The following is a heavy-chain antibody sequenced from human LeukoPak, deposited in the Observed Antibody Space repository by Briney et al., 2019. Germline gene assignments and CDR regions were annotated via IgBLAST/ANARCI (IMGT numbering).Heavy chain of an antibody. CDR1: GESFRGYH. CDR2: IIHDGSA. Sequence: SETLSLTCAVYGESFRGYHWTWIRRPPGKGLEWIAEIIHDGSANYNPSLKSRVTISADTSKNQFSLKLTSMTAADRAVYYCARNTSPIWFGEFLFDYYYYTDVWGKGTTVTISS. J-gene: IGHJ6*03. D-gene: IGHD3-10*01. V-gene: IGHV4-34*12. CDR3: ARNTSPIWFGEFLFDYYYYTDV.